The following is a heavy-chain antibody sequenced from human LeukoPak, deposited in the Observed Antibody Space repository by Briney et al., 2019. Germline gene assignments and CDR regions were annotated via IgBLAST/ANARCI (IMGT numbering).Heavy chain of an antibody. CDR2: IYPGDSDT. CDR1: GYSFTTYW. Sequence: GESLKISCKGSGYSFTTYWIGWVRQMPGKGLEWMGIIYPGDSDTRYSPSFQGQVTISADKSISTAYLQWSSLKASDTAMYYCARRYYGSGSYYNWFDPWGQGTLVTVSS. CDR3: ARRYYGSGSYYNWFDP. J-gene: IGHJ5*02. D-gene: IGHD3-10*01. V-gene: IGHV5-51*01.